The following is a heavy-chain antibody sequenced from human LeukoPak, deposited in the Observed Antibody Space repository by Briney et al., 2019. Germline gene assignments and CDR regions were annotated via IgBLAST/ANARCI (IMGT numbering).Heavy chain of an antibody. D-gene: IGHD1-26*01. J-gene: IGHJ4*02. CDR2: ISPYNGNT. Sequence: GASVTVSCKTSGYTFIRYGITWVRQAPGQGLEWMAWISPYNGNTKYVQNLQGRLTITTDTSTSTAYMELRSLTSDDTAVYFCAREESIGRYQFLHDSWGQGTLVTVSS. V-gene: IGHV1-18*01. CDR1: GYTFIRYG. CDR3: AREESIGRYQFLHDS.